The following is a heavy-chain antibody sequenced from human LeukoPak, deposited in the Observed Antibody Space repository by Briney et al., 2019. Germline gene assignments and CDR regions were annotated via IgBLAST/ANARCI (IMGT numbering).Heavy chain of an antibody. V-gene: IGHV3-23*01. CDR1: GFTFSSYA. CDR3: AKDMDIVVVVAATSDY. Sequence: PGGSLRLSCAASGFTFSSYAMSWARQAPGKGLEWVSAISGSGGSTYYADSVKGRFTISRDNSKNTLYLQMNSLRAEDTAVYYCAKDMDIVVVVAATSDYWGQGTLVTVSS. CDR2: ISGSGGST. D-gene: IGHD2-15*01. J-gene: IGHJ4*02.